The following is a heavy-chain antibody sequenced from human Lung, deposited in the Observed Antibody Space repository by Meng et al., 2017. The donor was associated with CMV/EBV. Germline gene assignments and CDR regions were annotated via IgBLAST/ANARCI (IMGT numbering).Heavy chain of an antibody. D-gene: IGHD1-26*01. Sequence: GESXKISXTASGFYFSDYGMHWVRQAPGKGLEWLTFTHYDESDKYYTDSVKGRFTISRDNSKKTLYLQMNSLSAEDTAVYYCARSYNGKYYPPYYYYYYVMDVWGQGXTVTVSS. J-gene: IGHJ6*02. V-gene: IGHV3-30*02. CDR2: THYDESDK. CDR3: ARSYNGKYYPPYYYYYYVMDV. CDR1: GFYFSDYG.